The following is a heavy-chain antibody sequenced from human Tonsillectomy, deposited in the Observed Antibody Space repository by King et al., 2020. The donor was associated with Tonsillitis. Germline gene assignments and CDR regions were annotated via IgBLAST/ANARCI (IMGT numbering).Heavy chain of an antibody. J-gene: IGHJ4*02. V-gene: IGHV5-10-1*03. CDR1: GYSFSSYR. D-gene: IGHD2-21*02. CDR2: VDPSDSFS. CDR3: ARRGGIDGGGDWSGNFDY. Sequence: EAQLVQSGAEGKKPGESLRISCKGSGYSFSSYRINWVRRMPGKGLDWMGRVDPSDSFSDYSPAFQGHVTISVDKSISTAYLQWSSLKASDTAMYYCARRGGIDGGGDWSGNFDYWGQGTLVTVSS.